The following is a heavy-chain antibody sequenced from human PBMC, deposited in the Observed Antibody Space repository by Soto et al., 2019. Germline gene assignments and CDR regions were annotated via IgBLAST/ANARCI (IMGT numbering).Heavy chain of an antibody. CDR3: XRCIQGDYYYGMDV. J-gene: IGHJ6*02. V-gene: IGHV1-18*01. Sequence: QAQLVQSGAEVRKPGASVKVSCKASGYTFYSHSISWVRQAPGQGLEWMGRINADYGNTQYAQKFRGRVTMTTETXXXXXXXXXXXXXXXXXXXXXXXRCIQGDYYYGMDVWGQGTTVTVSS. CDR2: INADYGNT. CDR1: GYTFYSHS. D-gene: IGHD5-18*01.